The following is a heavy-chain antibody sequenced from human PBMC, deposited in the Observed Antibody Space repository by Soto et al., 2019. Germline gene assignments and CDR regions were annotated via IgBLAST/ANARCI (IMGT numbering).Heavy chain of an antibody. D-gene: IGHD3-3*02. V-gene: IGHV1-18*04. CDR3: ASDHFWSGYSPSYYYYGMDV. Sequence: QVQLVQSGAEVKKPGASVRVSCKASGYTFTSYGISWVRQAPGQGLEWMGWISAYNGNTNSAQKLQGRVTMTTDTSRSAAYMELRSLRSDATGVYYCASDHFWSGYSPSYYYYGMDVWGQGTTVTGSS. J-gene: IGHJ6*02. CDR1: GYTFTSYG. CDR2: ISAYNGNT.